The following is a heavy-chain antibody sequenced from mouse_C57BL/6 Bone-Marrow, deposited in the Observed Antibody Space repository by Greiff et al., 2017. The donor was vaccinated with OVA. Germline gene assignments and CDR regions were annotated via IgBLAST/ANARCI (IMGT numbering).Heavy chain of an antibody. J-gene: IGHJ3*01. D-gene: IGHD1-1*01. CDR2: IYPGSGST. Sequence: QVQLKQPGAELVKPGASVKMSCKASGYTFTSYWITWVKQRPGQGLEWIGDIYPGSGSTNYNEKFKSKATLTVDTSSSTAYMQLSSLTSEDSAVYYCAREGGSSYRWFAYWGQGTLVTVSA. CDR3: AREGGSSYRWFAY. CDR1: GYTFTSYW. V-gene: IGHV1-55*01.